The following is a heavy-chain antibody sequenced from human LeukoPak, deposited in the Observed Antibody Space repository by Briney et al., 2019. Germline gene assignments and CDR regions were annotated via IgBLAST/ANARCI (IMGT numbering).Heavy chain of an antibody. CDR1: EFSFSNFW. D-gene: IGHD6-13*01. V-gene: IGHV3-7*01. CDR3: ARAWGSIAPAGNNDY. CDR2: RKQDGSEK. J-gene: IGHJ4*02. Sequence: GGSLRLSCSASEFSFSNFWMSWVRQAPGKGPEWVANRKQDGSEKYYVDSVKGRFTISRDNAKNSLYLQMNSLRAEDTAVYYCARAWGSIAPAGNNDYWGQGTLVTVSS.